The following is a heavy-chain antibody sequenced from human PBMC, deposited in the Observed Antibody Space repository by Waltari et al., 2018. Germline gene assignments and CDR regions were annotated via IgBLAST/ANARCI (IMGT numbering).Heavy chain of an antibody. CDR3: ARENGDSSVDY. J-gene: IGHJ4*02. Sequence: QVQLQESGPGLVKPSQTLSLTCNVSGGSISSGGYYWSWIRQHPGKGLEWIGYIYYSGSTYYNPSLKSRITISVDTSKNLFSLKLSSVTAADTAVYYCARENGDSSVDYWGQGTLVTVSS. V-gene: IGHV4-31*03. D-gene: IGHD3-22*01. CDR2: IYYSGST. CDR1: GGSISSGGYY.